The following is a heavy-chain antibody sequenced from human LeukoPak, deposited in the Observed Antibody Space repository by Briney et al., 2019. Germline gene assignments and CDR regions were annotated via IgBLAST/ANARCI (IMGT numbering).Heavy chain of an antibody. D-gene: IGHD5-18*01. Sequence: GGSLRLSCAASGFTFSSHWVHWVRDAPGKGLVWVSRINTDGRSTSYADSVKGRFTISRDNAKNTLYLQMNSLRVEDTAVYYCARGGFNYGVFDYWGQGTLVTVSS. CDR3: ARGGFNYGVFDY. V-gene: IGHV3-74*01. CDR1: GFTFSSHW. CDR2: INTDGRST. J-gene: IGHJ4*02.